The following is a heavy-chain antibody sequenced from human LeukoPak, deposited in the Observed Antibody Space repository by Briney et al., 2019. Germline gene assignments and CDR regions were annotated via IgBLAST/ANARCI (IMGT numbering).Heavy chain of an antibody. Sequence: GSRRLSCAASGVSFISYAMSWVRQAPGKGLEGVSTTSGSRSRTYYAASVKGRFTISRDNSKNTLYLQMNSLRAEDTAVYYCAKEGITMIPTWVYWGQGTLVTVSS. V-gene: IGHV3-23*01. J-gene: IGHJ4*02. D-gene: IGHD3-22*01. CDR2: TSGSRSRT. CDR1: GVSFISYA. CDR3: AKEGITMIPTWVY.